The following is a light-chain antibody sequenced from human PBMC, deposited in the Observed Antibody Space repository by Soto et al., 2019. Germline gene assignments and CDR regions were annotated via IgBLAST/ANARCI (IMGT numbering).Light chain of an antibody. CDR3: GSWDSSLTYV. CDR1: SSNIGNNF. J-gene: IGLJ1*01. Sequence: QSVLTQPPSVSAAPGQKVIISCYGSSSNIGNNFVTWSQQLPGTAPKLLIYDNNKRPSGIPDRFSGCQSGTSATLGITGLQTGDEAVYYCGSWDSSLTYVFGTGAKLTVL. V-gene: IGLV1-51*01. CDR2: DNN.